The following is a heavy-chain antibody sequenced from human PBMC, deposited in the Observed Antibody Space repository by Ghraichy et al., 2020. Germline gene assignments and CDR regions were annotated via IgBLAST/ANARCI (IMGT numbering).Heavy chain of an antibody. Sequence: ESLNISCTVSGDSISNYYWSWIRQSPGKTPEWIGYVHYSGSTNYNPSLKSRVTISFDTSKNQFSLNLSSVTAADTAVYYCVGGGGWLPDHWGRGTPVTVSS. CDR1: GDSISNYY. V-gene: IGHV4-59*01. CDR3: VGGGGWLPDH. D-gene: IGHD5-24*01. CDR2: VHYSGST. J-gene: IGHJ5*02.